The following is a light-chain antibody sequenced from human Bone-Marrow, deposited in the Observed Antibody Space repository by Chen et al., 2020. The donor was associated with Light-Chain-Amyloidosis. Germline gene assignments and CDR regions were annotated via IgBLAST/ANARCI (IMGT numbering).Light chain of an antibody. CDR3: MQLLQTPPT. Sequence: DIVMTQSPLSLPVTPGERASISCRSNQSLLQSNGFNFLDCYLQRPGQSPHLLIYMGSIRASGVPDRFSGSGSDTDFTLQISRVEAEDVGIYYCMQLLQTPPTFGGGTKVGIK. CDR2: MGS. CDR1: QSLLQSNGFNF. V-gene: IGKV2-28*01. J-gene: IGKJ4*01.